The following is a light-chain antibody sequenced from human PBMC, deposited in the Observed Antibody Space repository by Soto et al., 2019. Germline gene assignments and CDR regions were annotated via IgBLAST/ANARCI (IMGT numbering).Light chain of an antibody. CDR1: QSVLYSSHNKNY. CDR2: WAS. CDR3: QQYYSTPYT. J-gene: IGKJ2*01. Sequence: DIVMTQSPDSLAVSLGERATINCKSSQSVLYSSHNKNYLAWYQQKPGQPPKLLIYWASTRESGVPDRFSGSGSGTDFNLTISSLQAEDVAVYYCQQYYSTPYTFGQGTKLESK. V-gene: IGKV4-1*01.